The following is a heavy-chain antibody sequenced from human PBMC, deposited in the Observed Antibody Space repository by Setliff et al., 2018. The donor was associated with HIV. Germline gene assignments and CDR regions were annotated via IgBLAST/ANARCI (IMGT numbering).Heavy chain of an antibody. CDR2: IYYSGST. CDR3: ATCRHRPSNWFDP. V-gene: IGHV4-39*07. Sequence: SETLSLTCTVSGDSISSSGYYWGWVRQPPGKGLEWIGTIYYSGSTYYNPSLKSRVAISVDRSGNQFSLRLTSVTAADTAVYYCATCRHRPSNWFDPWGQGTVVTVSS. CDR1: GDSISSSGYY. J-gene: IGHJ5*02.